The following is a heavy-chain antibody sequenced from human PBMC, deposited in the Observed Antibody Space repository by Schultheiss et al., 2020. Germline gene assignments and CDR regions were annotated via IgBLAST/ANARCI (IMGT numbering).Heavy chain of an antibody. CDR2: TSFVGTNK. CDR1: GFTFSSYG. CDR3: ARGGDYGMDV. Sequence: GGSLRLSCAASGFTFSSYGMHWVRQAPGKGLEWVAVTSFVGTNKYYSGSVKGRFTISRDNSKNTLYLQMNSLRAEDTAVYYCARGGDYGMDVWGQGTTVTVAS. J-gene: IGHJ6*02. V-gene: IGHV3-30*03. D-gene: IGHD3-16*01.